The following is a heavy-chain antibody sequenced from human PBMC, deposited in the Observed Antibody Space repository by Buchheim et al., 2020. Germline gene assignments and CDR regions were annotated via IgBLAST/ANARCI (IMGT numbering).Heavy chain of an antibody. D-gene: IGHD4-23*01. Sequence: EVQLVESGGGLVQPGGSLRLSCAASGFTVSSNYMSWVRQAPGKGLEWVSAISGSGAHTYYADSVKGRFSISRDNSNNTLHLQLHSLRVEDTAVYYCAKGSAYGGREGYFDYWGQGTL. CDR3: AKGSAYGGREGYFDY. CDR1: GFTVSSNY. CDR2: ISGSGAHT. V-gene: IGHV3-23*04. J-gene: IGHJ4*02.